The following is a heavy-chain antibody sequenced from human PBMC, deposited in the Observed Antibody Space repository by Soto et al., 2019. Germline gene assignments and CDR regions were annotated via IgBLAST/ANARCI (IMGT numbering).Heavy chain of an antibody. CDR1: GFTLSGRS. CDR2: IDNAGTDS. Sequence: EVQLVESGGGLVQPGGSLRLSCAPSGFTLSGRSMHWVRQAPGQGLVWVSGIDNAGTDSTYADSVKARFTSSRDNAKTMLDLQMKSLRVEETAMYYCARGWFGPDVWGKGTTVTLPS. CDR3: ARGWFGPDV. J-gene: IGHJ6*01. V-gene: IGHV3-74*01. D-gene: IGHD3-10*01.